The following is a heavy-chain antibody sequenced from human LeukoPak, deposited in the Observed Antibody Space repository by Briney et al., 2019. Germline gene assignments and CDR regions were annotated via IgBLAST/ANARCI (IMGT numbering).Heavy chain of an antibody. CDR3: ARYCSSTSCYPRLYYMDV. CDR2: IYYSGNT. J-gene: IGHJ6*03. D-gene: IGHD2-2*01. CDR1: GGSISSYY. V-gene: IGHV4-59*01. Sequence: SETLSLTCTVSGGSISSYYWSWIRQPAGKGLEWIGDIYYSGNTNYSPSLKSRVTISVDTSKKQFSLKLSSVTAADTAVYHCARYCSSTSCYPRLYYMDVWGKGITVTVSS.